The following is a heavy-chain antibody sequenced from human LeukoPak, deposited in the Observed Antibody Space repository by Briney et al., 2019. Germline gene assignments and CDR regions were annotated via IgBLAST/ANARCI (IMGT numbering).Heavy chain of an antibody. J-gene: IGHJ5*02. CDR1: GFTFSSYA. CDR3: AKRPRFPGYSSSWLFWFDP. Sequence: GGSLRLSCAASGFTFSSYAMSWVRQAPGKGLEWVSAISGSGGSTYYADSVKGRFTISRDNSKNTLYLQMNSLRAEDTAVYYCAKRPRFPGYSSSWLFWFDPWGQGTLVTVSS. CDR2: ISGSGGST. D-gene: IGHD6-13*01. V-gene: IGHV3-23*01.